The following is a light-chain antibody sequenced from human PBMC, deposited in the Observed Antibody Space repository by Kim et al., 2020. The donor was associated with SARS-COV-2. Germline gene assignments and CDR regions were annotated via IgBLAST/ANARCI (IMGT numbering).Light chain of an antibody. V-gene: IGLV1-40*01. CDR3: QTYDRSLSGSL. Sequence: RVTISCTGGSSNIGAGYDVHWYQQLPGAAPKLLIYGHSNRPSGVPDRFSGSKSGTSASLAITGLQAEDEADYYCQTYDRSLSGSLFGGGTKVTVL. CDR2: GHS. CDR1: SSNIGAGYD. J-gene: IGLJ2*01.